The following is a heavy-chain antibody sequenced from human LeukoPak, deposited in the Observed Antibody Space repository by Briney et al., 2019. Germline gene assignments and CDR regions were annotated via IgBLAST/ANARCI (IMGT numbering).Heavy chain of an antibody. CDR1: GFIFSHHG. J-gene: IGHJ4*02. V-gene: IGHV3-23*01. CDR2: IRSNGVIT. CDR3: VKEDAWVQYQD. Sequence: GGTLRLSCAASGFIFSHHGMNWVRQAPGKGLEWVSGIRSNGVITYYADSVKGRFTISRDNSKNTVDLQMNSLRGEDTAIYYCVKEDAWVQYQDWGQGTLVTVSS. D-gene: IGHD5-24*01.